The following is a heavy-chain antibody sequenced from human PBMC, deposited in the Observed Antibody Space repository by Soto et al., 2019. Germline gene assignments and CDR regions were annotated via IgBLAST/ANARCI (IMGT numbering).Heavy chain of an antibody. CDR2: IYYSGST. J-gene: IGHJ4*02. D-gene: IGHD3-3*01. Sequence: SETLSLTCTVSGGSISSRGYYWIWIRQHPGKGLEWIGYIYYSGSTYYNPSLKSRVSISVDTSKNQFSLRLRSVTAADTALYYCASTNPTYSRDNFWSGYYQPADFEYWGQGNLDTGSS. CDR1: GGSISSRGYY. CDR3: ASTNPTYSRDNFWSGYYQPADFEY. V-gene: IGHV4-31*03.